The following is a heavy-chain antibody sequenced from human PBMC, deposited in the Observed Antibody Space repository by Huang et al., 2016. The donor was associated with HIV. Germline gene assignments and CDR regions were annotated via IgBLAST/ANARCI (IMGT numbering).Heavy chain of an antibody. CDR3: ARVKNTAMEPDWYFDL. Sequence: EVQLVESGGGLVQPGGSLRLYCAASGFTFSSYDMHWVRKATGKGLEWVSGIGTAGDTNYPGSVKGRFTISRENAKSSLYLQMNSLRAGDTAVYYCARVKNTAMEPDWYFDLWGRGTLVTVSS. CDR2: IGTAGDT. CDR1: GFTFSSYD. J-gene: IGHJ2*01. V-gene: IGHV3-13*01. D-gene: IGHD5-18*01.